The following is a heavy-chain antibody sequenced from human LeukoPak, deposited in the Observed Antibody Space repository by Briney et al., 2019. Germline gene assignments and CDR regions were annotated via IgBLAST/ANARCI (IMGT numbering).Heavy chain of an antibody. V-gene: IGHV1-18*01. Sequence: GASVKVSCKASGYNFPSYGINWVRQAPGQGLEWMGWIRPHTGETNSAQRFQDRVTMTTDTSTTTAYMELRSLRFDDTAVYYCARDRGGKGSAILYWGQGSLVTVSS. CDR1: GYNFPSYG. D-gene: IGHD2-2*01. J-gene: IGHJ4*02. CDR2: IRPHTGET. CDR3: ARDRGGKGSAILY.